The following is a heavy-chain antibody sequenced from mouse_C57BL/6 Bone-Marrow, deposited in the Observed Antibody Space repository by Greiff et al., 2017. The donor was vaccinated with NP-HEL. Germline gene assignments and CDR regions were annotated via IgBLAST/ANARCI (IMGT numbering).Heavy chain of an antibody. CDR3: ARGRLRRKDYFDY. Sequence: VQGVESGAELARPGASVKLSCKASGYTFTSYGISWVKQRTGQGLVWIGEIYPRSGNTYYNEKFKGKATLTADKSSSTAYMELRSLTSEDSAVYFCARGRLRRKDYFDYWGQGTTLTVSS. CDR1: GYTFTSYG. J-gene: IGHJ2*01. CDR2: IYPRSGNT. V-gene: IGHV1-81*01. D-gene: IGHD2-2*01.